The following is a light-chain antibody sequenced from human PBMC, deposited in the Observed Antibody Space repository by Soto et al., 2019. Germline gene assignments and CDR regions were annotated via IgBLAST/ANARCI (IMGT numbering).Light chain of an antibody. Sequence: EILLTQSPGTLSLSPGERATLSCMARQSVSSSYLAWYQQKPGQAPRLLIYGASSRATGIPDRFSGSGSGTDFTLPISRLEPEDFAVYYCQQYGSSPWWTFGQGPKVEIK. CDR2: GAS. CDR3: QQYGSSPWWT. J-gene: IGKJ1*01. V-gene: IGKV3-20*01. CDR1: QSVSSSY.